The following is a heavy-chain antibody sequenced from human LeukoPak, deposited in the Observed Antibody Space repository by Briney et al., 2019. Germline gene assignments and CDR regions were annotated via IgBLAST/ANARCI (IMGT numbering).Heavy chain of an antibody. CDR1: GFTFSDYY. CDR3: AREGYCSGGSCYYFDY. J-gene: IGHJ4*02. Sequence: GGSLRLSCAASGFTFSDYYMSWIRQAPGEGLEWVSYISSSGSTIYYADSVKGRFTISRDNAKNSLYLQMNSLRAEDTAVYYCAREGYCSGGSCYYFDYWGQGTLVAVSS. D-gene: IGHD2-15*01. CDR2: ISSSGSTI. V-gene: IGHV3-11*04.